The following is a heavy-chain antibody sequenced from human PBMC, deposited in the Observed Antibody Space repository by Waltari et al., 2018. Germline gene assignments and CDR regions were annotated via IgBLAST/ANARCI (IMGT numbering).Heavy chain of an antibody. J-gene: IGHJ6*02. CDR2: ISTGGRSM. CDR1: VFTFSDCY. CDR3: AREDYFRLDV. V-gene: IGHV3-11*01. Sequence: QMQLVESGGNLVKPGGSLRLSCPASVFTFSDCYRSWIRQAPGKGLEWVSKISTGGRSMTYADAVKGRFTISRDDAKKSLYLQMDSLRAEDTAIYYCAREDYFRLDVWGQGTTVTVSS.